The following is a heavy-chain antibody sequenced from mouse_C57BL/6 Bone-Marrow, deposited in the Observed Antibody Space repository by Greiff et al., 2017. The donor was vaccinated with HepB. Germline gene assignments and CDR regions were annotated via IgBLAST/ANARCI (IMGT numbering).Heavy chain of an antibody. J-gene: IGHJ4*01. Sequence: DVQLQESGPGLAKPSQSLSLTCSVTGYSITSGYYWNWIRQFPGNKLEWMGYISYDGSNNYNPSLKNRISITRDTSKNQFFLKLNSVTTEDTATYYCARDRGTTVVAPYAMDYWGQGTSVTVSS. CDR1: GYSITSGYY. CDR2: ISYDGSN. CDR3: ARDRGTTVVAPYAMDY. V-gene: IGHV3-6*01. D-gene: IGHD1-1*01.